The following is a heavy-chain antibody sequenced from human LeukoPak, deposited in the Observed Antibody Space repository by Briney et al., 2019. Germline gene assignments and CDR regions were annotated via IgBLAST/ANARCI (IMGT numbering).Heavy chain of an antibody. CDR1: GFTFSDYS. D-gene: IGHD6-13*01. V-gene: IGHV3-48*01. Sequence: GGSLRLSCAASGFTFSDYSMNWVRQAPGKGLEWLSYISSSSRTIYYADSVRGRFTVSRDNAKDSLYLQLNSLRAEDTAVYYCAKHLGVAAAGPDYWGQGTLVTVSS. CDR3: AKHLGVAAAGPDY. J-gene: IGHJ4*02. CDR2: ISSSSRTI.